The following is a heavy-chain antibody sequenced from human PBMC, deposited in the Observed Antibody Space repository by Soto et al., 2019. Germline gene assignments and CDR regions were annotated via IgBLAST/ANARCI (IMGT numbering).Heavy chain of an antibody. V-gene: IGHV2-5*02. J-gene: IGHJ4*01. Sequence: QITLKESGPTLVKPTQTLTLTCTFSGFSLSPSRVGVGWIRQPPGKALEFLALFYWDDDRRYSPSLESRLTVRKDPAQGRVVPSIINGSLWVTVSYFCADGGGGGLRHWGRGALVNGTS. CDR3: ADGGGGGLRH. CDR2: FYWDDDR. D-gene: IGHD2-21*02. CDR1: GFSLSPSRVG.